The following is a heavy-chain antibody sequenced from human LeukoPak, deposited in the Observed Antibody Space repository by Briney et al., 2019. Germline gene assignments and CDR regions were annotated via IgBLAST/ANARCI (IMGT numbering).Heavy chain of an antibody. CDR3: ARGRPNFYCISTSCYRPRRFDP. CDR1: GGSFSGYY. J-gene: IGHJ5*02. Sequence: SETLSLTCAVYGGSFSGYYWSWIRQPPGKGLEWIGEINHSGSPNYNPSLKSRVTISVDTSKNQFSLKLSSVTAADSAVYYCARGRPNFYCISTSCYRPRRFDPWGQGTLVTVSS. CDR2: INHSGSP. D-gene: IGHD2-2*01. V-gene: IGHV4-34*01.